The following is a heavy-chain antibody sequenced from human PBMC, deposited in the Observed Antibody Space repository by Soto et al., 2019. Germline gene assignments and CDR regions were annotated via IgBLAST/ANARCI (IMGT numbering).Heavy chain of an antibody. CDR2: IIPIFGTA. Sequence: QVQLVQSGTEVKKPGSSVKVSCKTSGGTFSSYAINWVRQAPGQGLEWMGGIIPIFGTADYAQKFQGRLTITADASTRTAYMELSSPKSEDTAVYYCATGGKLELPDYWGQGTLVTVSS. V-gene: IGHV1-69*01. CDR3: ATGGKLELPDY. CDR1: GGTFSSYA. J-gene: IGHJ4*02. D-gene: IGHD1-7*01.